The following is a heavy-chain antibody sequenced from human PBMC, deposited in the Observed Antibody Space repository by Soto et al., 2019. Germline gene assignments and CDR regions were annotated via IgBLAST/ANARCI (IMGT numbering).Heavy chain of an antibody. Sequence: PSETLSLTCTVSGASISSSYWSWIRQPAGQGLEWIGRIYASGTTNYNPSLDSRVTMSVDTSKNQFSLKLSSVTAADTAVYYCARGPYCGGDCYFDYWGQGTLVTVSS. CDR1: GASISSSY. D-gene: IGHD2-21*02. V-gene: IGHV4-4*07. CDR2: IYASGTT. J-gene: IGHJ4*02. CDR3: ARGPYCGGDCYFDY.